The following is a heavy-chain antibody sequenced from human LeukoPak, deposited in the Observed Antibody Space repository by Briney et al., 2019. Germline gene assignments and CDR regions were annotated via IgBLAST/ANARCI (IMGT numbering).Heavy chain of an antibody. CDR2: IYFSGST. CDR3: ARVSTTVTTIGWFDP. J-gene: IGHJ5*02. V-gene: IGHV4-59*01. Sequence: SETLSLTCTVSGGSISTYYWSWIRQPPGKGLEWIGYIYFSGSTDYNPSLKSRVTMSLDTSKTQFFLRLNSVTAADTAVYYCARVSTTVTTIGWFDPWGQGTLVTVSS. D-gene: IGHD4-17*01. CDR1: GGSISTYY.